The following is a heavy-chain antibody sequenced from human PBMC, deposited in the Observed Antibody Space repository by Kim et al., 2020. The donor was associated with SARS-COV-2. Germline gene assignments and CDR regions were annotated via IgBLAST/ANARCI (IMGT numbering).Heavy chain of an antibody. CDR3: ARVWLQAGDY. D-gene: IGHD5-12*01. Sequence: TIYYAESVKGRFTISRDNAKNSLYLQMNSLRDEDTAVYYCARVWLQAGDYWGQGTLVTVSS. J-gene: IGHJ4*02. V-gene: IGHV3-48*02. CDR2: TI.